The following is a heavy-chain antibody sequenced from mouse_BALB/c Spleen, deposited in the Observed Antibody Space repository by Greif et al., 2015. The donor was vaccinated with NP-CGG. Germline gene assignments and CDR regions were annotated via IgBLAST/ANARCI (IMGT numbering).Heavy chain of an antibody. CDR2: IWGDGST. Sequence: VMLVESGPGLVATSQSLSITCTGSGCSLTSYGVSWVRQPPGKGLEWLGVIWGDGSTNYHSALISRLSISKDNSKSQVFLKLNSLQTDDTATYYCALYGNYDAMDYWGQGTAVTVSS. D-gene: IGHD2-10*02. J-gene: IGHJ4*01. V-gene: IGHV2-3*01. CDR1: GCSLTSYG. CDR3: ALYGNYDAMDY.